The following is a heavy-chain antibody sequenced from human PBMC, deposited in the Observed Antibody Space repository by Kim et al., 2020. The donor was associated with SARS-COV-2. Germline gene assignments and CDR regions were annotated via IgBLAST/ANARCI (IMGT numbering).Heavy chain of an antibody. Sequence: GGSLRLSCAASGFTFSSYSMNWVRQAPGKGLEWVSSISSSSSYIYYAASVKGRITISRDNAKNSLYLQMNSLRAEDTAVYYCAGGRYCSSTSCYGPLLGNDYWGQGTLVTVSS. CDR1: GFTFSSYS. CDR3: AGGRYCSSTSCYGPLLGNDY. J-gene: IGHJ4*02. V-gene: IGHV3-21*01. D-gene: IGHD2-2*01. CDR2: ISSSSSYI.